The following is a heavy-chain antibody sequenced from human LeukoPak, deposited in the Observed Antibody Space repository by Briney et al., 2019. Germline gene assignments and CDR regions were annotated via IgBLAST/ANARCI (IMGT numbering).Heavy chain of an antibody. J-gene: IGHJ4*02. CDR3: ARERGDNYESSGYKDY. Sequence: SETLSLTCTVSGYSISNGYYWGWIRQPPGKGLEWLGSIFHTGNPYYNPSLTSRVTISVDPSKNEFSLKLSSVTVADTAVYYCARERGDNYESSGYKDYWGQGTLVTVSS. V-gene: IGHV4-38-2*02. CDR1: GYSISNGYY. D-gene: IGHD3-22*01. CDR2: IFHTGNP.